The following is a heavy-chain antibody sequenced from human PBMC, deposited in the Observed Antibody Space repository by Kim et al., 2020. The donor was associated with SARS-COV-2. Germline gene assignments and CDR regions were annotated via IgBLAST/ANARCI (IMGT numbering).Heavy chain of an antibody. Sequence: SYSPSFQSQVTISADKSISTAYLQWSSLKASDTAMYYCARRGTGAGGFDYWGQGTLVTVSS. V-gene: IGHV5-51*01. CDR3: ARRGTGAGGFDY. D-gene: IGHD6-19*01. J-gene: IGHJ4*02.